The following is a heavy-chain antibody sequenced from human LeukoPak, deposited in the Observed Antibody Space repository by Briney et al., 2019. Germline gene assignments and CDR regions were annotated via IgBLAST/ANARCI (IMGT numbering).Heavy chain of an antibody. CDR1: GGSISSYY. V-gene: IGHV4-39*01. CDR3: ARHLSTVCFDY. J-gene: IGHJ4*02. D-gene: IGHD4-17*01. CDR2: IYYSGST. Sequence: PSETLSLTCTVSGGSISSYYWSWIRQTPGKGLEWIGSIYYSGSTYYNPSLKSRVTISVDTSKNHFSLKLSSVTAADTAVYYCARHLSTVCFDYWGQGTLVTVSS.